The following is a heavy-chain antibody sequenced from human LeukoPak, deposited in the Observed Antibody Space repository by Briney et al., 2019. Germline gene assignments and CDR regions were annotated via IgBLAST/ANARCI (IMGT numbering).Heavy chain of an antibody. CDR2: ISSNGSGK. V-gene: IGHV3-7*01. CDR1: GFTFSTYW. J-gene: IGHJ4*02. D-gene: IGHD1-26*01. Sequence: GGSLRLSCAASGFTFSTYWMTWVRQAPGKGLEWVASISSNGSGKYYMDSVKGRFTISRDNAKNSLFLQMNSLRAEDTAVHYCGRVRPGDADYWGQGTLVTVSS. CDR3: GRVRPGDADY.